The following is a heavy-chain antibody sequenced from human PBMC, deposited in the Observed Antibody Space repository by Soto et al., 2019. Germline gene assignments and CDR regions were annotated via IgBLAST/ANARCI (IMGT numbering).Heavy chain of an antibody. V-gene: IGHV1-58*01. CDR3: AAIVGAAGYYYYGMDV. CDR1: GFTFTSSA. D-gene: IGHD1-26*01. CDR2: IVVGSGNT. J-gene: IGHJ6*02. Sequence: SVKVSCKASGFTFTSSAVQWVRQARGQRLEWIGWIVVGSGNTNYAQKFQERVTITRDMSTSTAYMELSSLRSEDSAVYYCAAIVGAAGYYYYGMDVWGQGTTVTVSS.